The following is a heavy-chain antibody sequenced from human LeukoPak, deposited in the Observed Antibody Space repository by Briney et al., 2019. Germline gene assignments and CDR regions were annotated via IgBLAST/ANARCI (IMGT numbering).Heavy chain of an antibody. CDR1: GFSLSEYE. Sequence: GGSLRLSCAASGFSLSEYEMNWVRQAPGKGLEWVSYINDSGSTIYYADSVKGRFTISRDNAKNSVYLQMNGLRVEDTAVYYCARDHRTCTRNICHSTIVPDAFDIWGQGTMVTVSS. CDR2: INDSGSTI. CDR3: ARDHRTCTRNICHSTIVPDAFDI. V-gene: IGHV3-48*03. D-gene: IGHD2-8*01. J-gene: IGHJ3*02.